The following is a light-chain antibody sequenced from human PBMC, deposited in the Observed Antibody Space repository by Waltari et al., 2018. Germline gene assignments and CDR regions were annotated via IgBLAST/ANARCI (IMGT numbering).Light chain of an antibody. CDR3: QQYNSYSLLT. Sequence: DIQVITHPFTLPASAGDRVIITCRASQSISNWLAWYQHKQANAPKLLIYKASTLTGGVPSRFCSSRSGTNFSLTISSLQPDDFATYYYQQYNSYSLLTFGGGTKVEIK. V-gene: IGKV1-5*03. J-gene: IGKJ4*02. CDR1: QSISNW. CDR2: KAS.